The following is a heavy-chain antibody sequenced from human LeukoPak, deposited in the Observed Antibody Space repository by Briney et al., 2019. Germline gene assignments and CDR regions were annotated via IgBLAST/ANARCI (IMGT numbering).Heavy chain of an antibody. Sequence: GGSLRLSCAASGFTFSSYAMSWVRQAPGKGLEWVSAISGSGGSTYYADSVKGRFTISRDNSKNTVYLQMNSLRVEDTAVYYCARDFRHGGRWGQGTLVTVSS. CDR1: GFTFSSYA. V-gene: IGHV3-23*01. CDR2: ISGSGGST. D-gene: IGHD4-23*01. CDR3: ARDFRHGGR. J-gene: IGHJ4*02.